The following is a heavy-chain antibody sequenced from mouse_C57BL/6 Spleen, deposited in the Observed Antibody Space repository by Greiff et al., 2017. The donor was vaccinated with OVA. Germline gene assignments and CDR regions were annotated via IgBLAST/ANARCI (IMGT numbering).Heavy chain of an antibody. V-gene: IGHV1-15*01. J-gene: IGHJ3*01. CDR1: GYTFTDYE. Sequence: QVQLKESGAELVRPGASVTLSCKASGYTFTDYEMHWVKQTPVHGLEWIGAIDPETGGTAYNQKFKGKAILTADKSSSTAYMDLRSLTSEDSAVYYCTRGRFAYWGQGTLVTVSA. CDR2: IDPETGGT. CDR3: TRGRFAY.